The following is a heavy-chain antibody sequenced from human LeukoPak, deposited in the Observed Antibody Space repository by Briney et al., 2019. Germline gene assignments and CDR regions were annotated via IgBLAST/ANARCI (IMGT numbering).Heavy chain of an antibody. CDR3: ARLSPLRLRWWYFDY. Sequence: ASVKVSCKASGYTFTDYYIHWVRQAPGQGLEWMGWINPNSGGTNYAQNFQGRVTMTRDTYITTAYMDLSRLRLDDTAVYYCARLSPLRLRWWYFDYWGQGTLVTVSS. D-gene: IGHD4-23*01. J-gene: IGHJ4*02. V-gene: IGHV1-2*02. CDR1: GYTFTDYY. CDR2: INPNSGGT.